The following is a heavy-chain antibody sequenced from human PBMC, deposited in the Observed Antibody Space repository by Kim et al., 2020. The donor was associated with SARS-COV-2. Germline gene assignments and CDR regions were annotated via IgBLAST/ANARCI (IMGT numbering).Heavy chain of an antibody. Sequence: DSVKGRFTISRDNAKNSLYLQMNSLRDEDTAVYYCARDVSYYGPGVRFDPWGQGTLVTVSS. D-gene: IGHD3-10*01. CDR3: ARDVSYYGPGVRFDP. J-gene: IGHJ5*02. V-gene: IGHV3-48*02.